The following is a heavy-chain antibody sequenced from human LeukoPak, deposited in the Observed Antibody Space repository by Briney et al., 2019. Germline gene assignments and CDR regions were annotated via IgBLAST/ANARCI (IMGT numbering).Heavy chain of an antibody. CDR3: ARDRVRLAYCGGDCYSPCY. CDR1: GYSFTNYD. D-gene: IGHD2-21*02. CDR2: MHPNSGNT. Sequence: GASVKVSCKASGYSFTNYDINWVRQATGQGLEWMGWMHPNSGNTGYAQKFQGRITMTRNTSINTAYMELSSLRSEDTAVYYCARDRVRLAYCGGDCYSPCYWGQGTLVPSPQ. J-gene: IGHJ4*02. V-gene: IGHV1-8*01.